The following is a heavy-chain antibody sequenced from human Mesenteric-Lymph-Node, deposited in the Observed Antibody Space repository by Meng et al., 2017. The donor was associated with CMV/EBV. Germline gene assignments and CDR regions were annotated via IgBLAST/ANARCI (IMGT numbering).Heavy chain of an antibody. D-gene: IGHD3-9*01. V-gene: IGHV4-59*01. Sequence: ESLKISCAASGFTFSRFWMSWIRQPPGKGLEWIGYIYYSGSTNYNPSLKSRVTISVDTSKNQFSLKLSSVTAADTAVYYCARGPTYYDILTGYHNYGMDVWGQGTTVTVSS. CDR2: IYYSGST. CDR3: ARGPTYYDILTGYHNYGMDV. J-gene: IGHJ6*02. CDR1: GFTFSRFW.